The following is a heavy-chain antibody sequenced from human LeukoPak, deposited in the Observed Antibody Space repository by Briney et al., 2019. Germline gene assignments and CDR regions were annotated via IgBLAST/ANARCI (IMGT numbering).Heavy chain of an antibody. CDR3: ARALYGYGMDV. CDR1: GYSFSNYW. V-gene: IGHV5-51*01. Sequence: HGESLKISCKGSGYSFSNYWIDWVRQMPGKGLEWIGIVHPGDSNIKYSPSFQGQVTISADKSISTAYLQWSSLKASDTAMYHCARALYGYGMDVWGQGTTVTVSS. J-gene: IGHJ6*02. D-gene: IGHD2-15*01. CDR2: VHPGDSNI.